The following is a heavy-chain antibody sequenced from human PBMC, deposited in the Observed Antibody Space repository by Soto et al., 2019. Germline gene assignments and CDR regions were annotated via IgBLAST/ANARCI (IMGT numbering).Heavy chain of an antibody. V-gene: IGHV4-59*01. Sequence: SETLSLTCTVSCGSISSYYWGWIRQPPGKGLEWIGYIYYSGSTNYNPSLKSRVTISVDTSKNQFSLKLSSVTAADTAVYYCARVPITMVRGVMGEYYYYYYGMDVWGQGTTVTVSS. CDR1: CGSISSYY. CDR2: IYYSGST. J-gene: IGHJ6*02. D-gene: IGHD3-10*01. CDR3: ARVPITMVRGVMGEYYYYYYGMDV.